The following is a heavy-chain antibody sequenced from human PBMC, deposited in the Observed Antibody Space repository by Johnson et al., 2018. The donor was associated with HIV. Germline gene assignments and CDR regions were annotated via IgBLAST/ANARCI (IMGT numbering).Heavy chain of an antibody. J-gene: IGHJ3*02. D-gene: IGHD3-10*01. Sequence: QVQLVESGGGVVQPGRSLRLSCVASRFTFSSYGMHWVRQAPGKGLEWVAVISYDGANKYYVDSVKGRFTISRDNAKNSLYLQMNSLRAEDTAVYYCAKSTQASILRESGPYGAFDIWGQGTMVTVSS. CDR3: AKSTQASILRESGPYGAFDI. CDR1: RFTFSSYG. CDR2: ISYDGANK. V-gene: IGHV3-30*18.